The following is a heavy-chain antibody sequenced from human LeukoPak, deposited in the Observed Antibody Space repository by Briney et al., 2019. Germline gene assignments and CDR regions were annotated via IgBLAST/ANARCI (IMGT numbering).Heavy chain of an antibody. CDR2: INSDGRST. V-gene: IGHV3-74*01. D-gene: IGHD6-13*01. CDR1: GFTYSSYW. CDR3: VGVSAGRFDP. J-gene: IGHJ5*02. Sequence: GGSLRLSCVASGFTYSSYWMHWVRQAPGKGLVWVSRINSDGRSTDYADSVKGRFTISRDNAKNTLSLQMNSLRAEDTAVYYCVGVSAGRFDPWGQGTLVTVSS.